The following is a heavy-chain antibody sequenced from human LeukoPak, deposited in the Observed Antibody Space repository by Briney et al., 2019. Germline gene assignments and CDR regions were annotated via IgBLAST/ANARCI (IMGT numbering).Heavy chain of an antibody. CDR2: IYYSGST. CDR3: AREGTAGTNLNWFDP. Sequence: SQTLSLTCTVSGGSISSGDYYWSWIRQHPGKGLEWIGYIYYSGSTYYNPSLKSRVSISVDTSKDQFSLKLSSVTAADTAVYYCAREGTAGTNLNWFDPWGQGTLVTVSS. V-gene: IGHV4-31*03. J-gene: IGHJ5*02. CDR1: GGSISSGDYY. D-gene: IGHD1-1*01.